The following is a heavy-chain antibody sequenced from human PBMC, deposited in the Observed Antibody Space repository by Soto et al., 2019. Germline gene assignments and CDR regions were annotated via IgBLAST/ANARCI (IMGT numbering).Heavy chain of an antibody. CDR1: GYTFTSYG. J-gene: IGHJ2*01. CDR2: ISAYNGNT. D-gene: IGHD2-2*01. CDR3: ARDRWGIVVVPAAPTRHHWYFDL. V-gene: IGHV1-18*01. Sequence: ASVKVSCKASGYTFTSYGISWVRQAPGQGLEWMGWISAYNGNTNYAQKLQGRVTMTTDTSTSTAYMELRSLRSDDTAVYYCARDRWGIVVVPAAPTRHHWYFDLWGRGTLVTVSS.